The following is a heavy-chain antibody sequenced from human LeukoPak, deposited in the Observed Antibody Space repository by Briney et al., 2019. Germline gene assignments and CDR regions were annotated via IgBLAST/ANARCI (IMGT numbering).Heavy chain of an antibody. Sequence: ASVSVSCKASGYTFTSYYMHWVRQAPGQGREWMGIINPSGGSTSYAQKFQGRVTMTRDTSTSTVYMELSSLRSEDTAVYYCARDSSFYSLYSPTPPDYWGQGTLVTVSS. V-gene: IGHV1-46*01. J-gene: IGHJ4*02. CDR2: INPSGGST. D-gene: IGHD2/OR15-2a*01. CDR3: ARDSSFYSLYSPTPPDY. CDR1: GYTFTSYY.